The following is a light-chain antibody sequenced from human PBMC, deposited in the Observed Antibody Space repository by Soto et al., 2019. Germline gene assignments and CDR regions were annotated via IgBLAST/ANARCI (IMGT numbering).Light chain of an antibody. CDR1: QSVSSY. J-gene: IGKJ1*01. Sequence: EIVLTQSPATLSLSPGERATLSCRASQSVSSYLAWYQQKPGQAPRLLIYDASNRATGIPARFSGSGPGTDFTLTISSLEPEDFAVYYCQQRINWPTWTFGQGTKVDIK. V-gene: IGKV3-11*01. CDR3: QQRINWPTWT. CDR2: DAS.